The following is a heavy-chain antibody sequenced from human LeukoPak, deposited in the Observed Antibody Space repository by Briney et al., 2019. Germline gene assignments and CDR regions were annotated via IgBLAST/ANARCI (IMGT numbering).Heavy chain of an antibody. CDR2: ISWNSVSI. CDR1: GFTFDDYA. Sequence: GGSLRLSCAASGFTFDDYAMHWVRQPPGKGLEWVSGISWNSVSIDYADSVKGRFTISRDNAKNSLYLQMNSLRAEDTALYYCAKIDYGGVDWGQGTLVTVSS. V-gene: IGHV3-9*01. D-gene: IGHD4-23*01. CDR3: AKIDYGGVD. J-gene: IGHJ4*02.